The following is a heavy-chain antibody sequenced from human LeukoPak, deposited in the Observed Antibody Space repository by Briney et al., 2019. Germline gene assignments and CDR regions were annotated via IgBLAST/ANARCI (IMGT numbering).Heavy chain of an antibody. CDR3: AGLGYCSSASCLAAGSSLLPYDD. CDR2: IYYNGRT. J-gene: IGHJ4*02. D-gene: IGHD2-2*01. V-gene: IGHV4-39*07. CDR1: GDSINNNNYY. Sequence: SETLSLTCTVSGDSINNNNYYWGWIRQPPGKGLEWIGNIYYNGRTYYSPSLKSRGTISVDTSNNQFSLKLSSVTAADTAVYYCAGLGYCSSASCLAAGSSLLPYDDWGQGTPVTVSS.